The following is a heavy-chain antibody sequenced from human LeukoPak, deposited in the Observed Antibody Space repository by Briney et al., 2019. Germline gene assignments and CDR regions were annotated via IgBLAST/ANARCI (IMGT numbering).Heavy chain of an antibody. V-gene: IGHV1-24*01. D-gene: IGHD6-19*01. Sequence: GASVKVSCKVSGYTLTELSMHWVRQAPGKGLEWMGGFDPEDGETIYAQKFQGRVTMTEDTSTDTAYMELSSLRSEDTAVYYCAIFAAVAGTGHNWFDPWGQGTLVTVSS. J-gene: IGHJ5*02. CDR1: GYTLTELS. CDR2: FDPEDGET. CDR3: AIFAAVAGTGHNWFDP.